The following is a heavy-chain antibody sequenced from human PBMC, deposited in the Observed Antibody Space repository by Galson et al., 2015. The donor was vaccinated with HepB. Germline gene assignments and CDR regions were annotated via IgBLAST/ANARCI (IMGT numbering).Heavy chain of an antibody. Sequence: SLRLSCAASGFTFDDYGLAWVRQAPGKGLEWVSGINWSGSNRGYADSVKGRFTISRDNAKNSLYLQMNSLRVEDTALYYCARGHSSGRYGMDVWGQGTTVTVSS. D-gene: IGHD6-19*01. J-gene: IGHJ6*02. CDR1: GFTFDDYG. V-gene: IGHV3-20*04. CDR2: INWSGSNR. CDR3: ARGHSSGRYGMDV.